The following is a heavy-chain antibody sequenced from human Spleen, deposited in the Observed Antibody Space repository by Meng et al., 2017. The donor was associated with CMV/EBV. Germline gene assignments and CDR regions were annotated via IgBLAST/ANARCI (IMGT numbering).Heavy chain of an antibody. CDR3: ARDPLTGISS. CDR2: IYHSGST. CDR1: GYSISSGYY. J-gene: IGHJ5*02. V-gene: IGHV4-38-2*02. D-gene: IGHD7-27*01. Sequence: SETLSLTCTVSGYSISSGYYWGWIRQPPGKGLEWIGSIYHSGSTYYNPSLKSRVTISVDTSKNQFPLKLSSVTAADTAVYYCARDPLTGISSWGQGTLVTVSS.